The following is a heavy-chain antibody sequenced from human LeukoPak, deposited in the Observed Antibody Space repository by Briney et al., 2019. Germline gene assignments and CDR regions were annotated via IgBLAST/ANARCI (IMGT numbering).Heavy chain of an antibody. Sequence: GGSLRLSCAASGFTFSDYYMSWIRQAPGKGLEWVSYISSSGSTIYYADSVKGRFTISWDNAKNSLYLQMNSLRAEDTAVYYCASHYGDYDAFDIWGQGTMVTVSS. CDR1: GFTFSDYY. CDR2: ISSSGSTI. D-gene: IGHD4-17*01. V-gene: IGHV3-11*01. CDR3: ASHYGDYDAFDI. J-gene: IGHJ3*02.